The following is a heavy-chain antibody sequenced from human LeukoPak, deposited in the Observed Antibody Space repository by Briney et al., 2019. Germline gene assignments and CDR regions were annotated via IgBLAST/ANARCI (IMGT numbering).Heavy chain of an antibody. Sequence: VSVKVSCKASGYTFTSYGISWVRQAPGQGLEWMGWISAYNGNTNYAQKLQGRVTMTTDTSTSTAYMELRSLRSDDTAVYYCARDQGYYDFWSGYLPYYMDVWGKGTTVTVSS. J-gene: IGHJ6*03. CDR2: ISAYNGNT. CDR1: GYTFTSYG. V-gene: IGHV1-18*01. CDR3: ARDQGYYDFWSGYLPYYMDV. D-gene: IGHD3-3*01.